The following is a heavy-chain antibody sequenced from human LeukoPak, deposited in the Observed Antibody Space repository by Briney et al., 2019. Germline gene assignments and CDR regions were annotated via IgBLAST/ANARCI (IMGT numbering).Heavy chain of an antibody. D-gene: IGHD2-15*01. CDR2: IHHSGST. V-gene: IGHV4-38-2*02. CDR3: ARVVAGIGFFQH. Sequence: PSETLSLTCIVSGYSISSGYYWGWIRQPPGKGLEWIGNIHHSGSTYYNPSLKSRVTISVDTSKNQLSLKLSSVTAADTAVYYCARVVAGIGFFQHWGQGTLVTVSS. CDR1: GYSISSGYY. J-gene: IGHJ1*01.